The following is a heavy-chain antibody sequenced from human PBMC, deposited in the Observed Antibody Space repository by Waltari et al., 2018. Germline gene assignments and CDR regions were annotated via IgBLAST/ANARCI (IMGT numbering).Heavy chain of an antibody. CDR1: GGTFSMSA. J-gene: IGHJ4*02. CDR3: ARGSDSDYVWGSFRY. D-gene: IGHD3-16*02. Sequence: QVQLVQSGADVKKPGSSVKVSCRASGGTFSMSAISGVRQAPVQGLEWMGGIVPVLGQGNYAQKFSYIVTMTADESTNTVFMGLTSLRSEDSAMYYCARGSDSDYVWGSFRYWGQGTPVTVSS. CDR2: IVPVLGQG. V-gene: IGHV1-69*01.